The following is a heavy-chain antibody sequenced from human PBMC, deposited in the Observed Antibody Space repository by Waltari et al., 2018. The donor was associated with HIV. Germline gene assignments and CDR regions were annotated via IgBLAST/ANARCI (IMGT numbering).Heavy chain of an antibody. CDR1: GFTFSDHY. Sequence: EVHLVESGGGLVQPGGSLRLSCAASGFTFSDHYMDWVRQAPGKGREWVGRIRNKANSYTTEYVASVRGRFTISRDESKNSLSLQMNSLKIEDTAVYYCARGFCGGGSCYSGDYWGQVALVTVSS. CDR2: IRNKANSYTT. J-gene: IGHJ4*02. V-gene: IGHV3-72*01. CDR3: ARGFCGGGSCYSGDY. D-gene: IGHD2-15*01.